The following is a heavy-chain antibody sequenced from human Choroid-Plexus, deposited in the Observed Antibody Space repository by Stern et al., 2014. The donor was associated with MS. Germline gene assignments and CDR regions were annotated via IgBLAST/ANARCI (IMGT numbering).Heavy chain of an antibody. V-gene: IGHV3-30*18. Sequence: VQLVESGGGVVQLGRPLRLSCVASGFTFGSCAMHWVRQAPGKGLEGVAGVSYDGSNKYYADSVKGRFTISRDNSQNTLYMQMSSLRPEDTAVYYCAKDRQYLTYFFDHWGQGSLVTVSS. CDR3: AKDRQYLTYFFDH. D-gene: IGHD2/OR15-2a*01. J-gene: IGHJ5*02. CDR2: VSYDGSNK. CDR1: GFTFGSCA.